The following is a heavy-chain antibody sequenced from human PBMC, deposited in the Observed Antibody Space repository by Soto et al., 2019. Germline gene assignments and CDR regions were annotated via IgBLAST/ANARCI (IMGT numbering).Heavy chain of an antibody. CDR2: IKSKTDGGTT. V-gene: IGHV3-15*01. CDR3: TTGRCSSTSCYDAFDI. D-gene: IGHD2-2*01. J-gene: IGHJ3*02. CDR1: GFTFSNAW. Sequence: GESLKISCAASGFTFSNAWMSWVRQAPGKGLEWVGRIKSKTDGGTTDYAAPVKVRFTISRDDSKNTLYLQMNSLKTVDTSVYYCTTGRCSSTSCYDAFDIWGQGTMVTVSS.